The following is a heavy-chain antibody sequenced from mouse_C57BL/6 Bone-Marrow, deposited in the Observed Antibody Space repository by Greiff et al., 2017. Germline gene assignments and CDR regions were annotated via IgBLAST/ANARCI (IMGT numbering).Heavy chain of an antibody. Sequence: VMLVESGPGLVAPSQSLSITCTVSGFSLTSYGVSWVRQPPGKGLEWLGVIWGDGSTNYHSALISRLSISKDNSKSQVFLKLNSLQTDDTATSXCAKEGFITTDHTPYAMDYWGQGTSVTVSA. V-gene: IGHV2-3*01. CDR3: AKEGFITTDHTPYAMDY. CDR1: GFSLTSYG. CDR2: IWGDGST. D-gene: IGHD1-1*01. J-gene: IGHJ4*01.